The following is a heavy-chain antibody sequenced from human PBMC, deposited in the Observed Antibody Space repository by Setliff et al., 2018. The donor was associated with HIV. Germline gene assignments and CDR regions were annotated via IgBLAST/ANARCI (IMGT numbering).Heavy chain of an antibody. CDR2: INTSGGSA. D-gene: IGHD6-19*01. V-gene: IGHV1-46*01. CDR3: ARNQGDSSRGYAGDY. Sequence: ASVKVSCKASGYTFTSYPMHWVRQAPGQGLEWMGVINTSGGSADYADKFRGRVTMTRDTSTSTVYMDLRNLRSEDTAVYYCARNQGDSSRGYAGDYWGHGTLVTVSS. J-gene: IGHJ4*01. CDR1: GYTFTSYP.